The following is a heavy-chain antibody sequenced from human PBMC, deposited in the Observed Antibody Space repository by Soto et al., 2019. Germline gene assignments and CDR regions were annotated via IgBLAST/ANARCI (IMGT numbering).Heavy chain of an antibody. Sequence: QVQLVQSGAEVKKPGASVKVSCKASGYTFSTYGFSWVRQAPGQGLEWMVWIGADNGDTNYAQNFQGRVTMTTDTSTTTSYMELRSLTSDDTAVYFCARDWKGAEGFDPWGQGTLVTVSS. D-gene: IGHD1-1*01. V-gene: IGHV1-18*01. CDR2: IGADNGDT. J-gene: IGHJ5*02. CDR1: GYTFSTYG. CDR3: ARDWKGAEGFDP.